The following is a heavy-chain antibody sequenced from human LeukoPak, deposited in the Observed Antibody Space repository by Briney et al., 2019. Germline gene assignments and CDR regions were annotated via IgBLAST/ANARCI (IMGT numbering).Heavy chain of an antibody. CDR1: GFTFSSYA. D-gene: IGHD6-19*01. V-gene: IGHV3-30*04. J-gene: IGHJ4*02. Sequence: PGRSLRLSCAASGFTFSSYAMHWVRQAPGKGLEWVAVISYDGSNKYYADSVKGRFTISRDNSKNTLYLQMNSLRAEDTAVYYCARVRYSSGWLIDYWGQGTLVTVSS. CDR2: ISYDGSNK. CDR3: ARVRYSSGWLIDY.